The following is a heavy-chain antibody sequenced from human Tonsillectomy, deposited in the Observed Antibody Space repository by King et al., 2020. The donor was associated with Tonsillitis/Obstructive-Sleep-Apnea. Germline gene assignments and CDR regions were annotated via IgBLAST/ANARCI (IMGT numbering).Heavy chain of an antibody. CDR2: IYYSGST. V-gene: IGHV4-31*01. Sequence: PLQESGPGLVKPSQTLSLTCPVSGGSISSGCYYCSLIRQHPGKCLEWIWYIYYSGSTYYNPSLKSLVTISVDTSKNQFSLKLSSVTAADTAVYYCARSDYYYYMDVWGKGTTVTVSS. CDR1: GGSISSGCYY. CDR3: ARSDYYYYMDV. J-gene: IGHJ6*03.